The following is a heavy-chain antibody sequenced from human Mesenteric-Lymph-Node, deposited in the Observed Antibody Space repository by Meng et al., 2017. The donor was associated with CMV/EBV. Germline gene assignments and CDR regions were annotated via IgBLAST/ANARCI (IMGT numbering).Heavy chain of an antibody. CDR1: GFTFSNYA. Sequence: GGSLRLSCAASGFTFSNYAMHWVRQAPGKGLEWVAVISYDGTNTKYADPAKGRFTISRDNSKNTLYLQMNSLRAEDTAVYYCAKDFSPYCSSTSCYGENWFDPWGQGTLVTVSS. CDR2: ISYDGTNT. J-gene: IGHJ5*02. V-gene: IGHV3-30-3*01. D-gene: IGHD2-2*01. CDR3: AKDFSPYCSSTSCYGENWFDP.